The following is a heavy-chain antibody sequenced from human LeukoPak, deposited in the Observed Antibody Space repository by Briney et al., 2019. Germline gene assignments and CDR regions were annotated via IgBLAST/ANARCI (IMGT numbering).Heavy chain of an antibody. Sequence: SETLSLTCTVSGGSISSYYWSWIRQPPGKGLEWIGYIYYSGSTNYNPSLKSRVTISVDTSKNQFSLKLSSVTAADTAVYYCAREERGISDAFDIWGQGTMVTVSS. CDR3: AREERGISDAFDI. V-gene: IGHV4-59*01. CDR1: GGSISSYY. D-gene: IGHD7-27*01. J-gene: IGHJ3*02. CDR2: IYYSGST.